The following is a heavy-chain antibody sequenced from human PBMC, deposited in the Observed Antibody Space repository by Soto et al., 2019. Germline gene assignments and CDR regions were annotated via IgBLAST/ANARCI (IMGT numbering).Heavy chain of an antibody. CDR1: GYTFTRNG. V-gene: IGHV1-46*01. J-gene: IGHJ4*02. CDR2: INPSGGST. D-gene: IGHD5-18*01. CDR3: ARALYSYGKVYY. Sequence: SVKVSCKASGYTFTRNGISWVRQAPGQGLEWMGIINPSGGSTSYAQKFQGRVTMTRDTSTSTVYMELSSLRSEDTAVDYCARALYSYGKVYYWGRGTLVSVS.